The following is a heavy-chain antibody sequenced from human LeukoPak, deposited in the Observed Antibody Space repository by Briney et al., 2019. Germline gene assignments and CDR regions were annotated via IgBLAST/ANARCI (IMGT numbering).Heavy chain of an antibody. V-gene: IGHV4-31*03. CDR1: GGSISSGGYY. D-gene: IGHD1-26*01. Sequence: SETLSLTCTVSGGSISSGGYYWSWIRQHPGKGLEWIGYIYYSGSTYYNPSLKSRLTISVDTSKNQFSLNLSSVTAADTAVYYCARETGWELDYFDYWGQGTLVTVSS. J-gene: IGHJ4*02. CDR3: ARETGWELDYFDY. CDR2: IYYSGST.